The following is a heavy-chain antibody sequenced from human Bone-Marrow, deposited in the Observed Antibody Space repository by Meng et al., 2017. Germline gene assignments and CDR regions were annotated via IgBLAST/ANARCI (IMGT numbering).Heavy chain of an antibody. CDR2: IDPKNGDT. CDR1: GYNFPDYY. D-gene: IGHD6-13*01. J-gene: IGHJ4*02. CDR3: ARDEDISAAGKLFGDY. V-gene: IGHV1-2*06. Sequence: QVRVVQSGAEGKEPGASVKVSCKPSGYNFPDYYNHCVRPAPGQGLEWMGRIDPKNGDTHYAQKFQGRVTMTGDTSISTAYMDLSGLRSDDTAVYYCARDEDISAAGKLFGDYWGQGTLVTVSS.